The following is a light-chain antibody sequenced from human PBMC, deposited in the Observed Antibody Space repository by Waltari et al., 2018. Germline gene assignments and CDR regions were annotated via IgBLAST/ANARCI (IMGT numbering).Light chain of an antibody. CDR3: QSFDNSLRRSVI. CDR2: GNT. V-gene: IGLV1-40*01. Sequence: QSVLTQPPSVSGAPGQRVTISCTGSSSNIGAGFDVPWYQQLPGAAPKLLIYGNTNRPSGVPDRFSGSKSGTSASLAITGLQAEDEADYYCQSFDNSLRRSVIFGGGTKLTVL. J-gene: IGLJ2*01. CDR1: SSNIGAGFD.